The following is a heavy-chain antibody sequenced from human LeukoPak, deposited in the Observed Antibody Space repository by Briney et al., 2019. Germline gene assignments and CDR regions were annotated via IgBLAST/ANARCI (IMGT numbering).Heavy chain of an antibody. Sequence: GGSLRLSCAASGFTVSSNYMSWVRQAPGKGLEWVSVIYSGGSTYYADSVKGRFTISRDNSKNTLYLQMNSLRAEDTAVYYCARVPRWTYFDYWGQGTLVTVSS. D-gene: IGHD4-23*01. J-gene: IGHJ4*02. CDR1: GFTVSSNY. CDR3: ARVPRWTYFDY. V-gene: IGHV3-66*01. CDR2: IYSGGST.